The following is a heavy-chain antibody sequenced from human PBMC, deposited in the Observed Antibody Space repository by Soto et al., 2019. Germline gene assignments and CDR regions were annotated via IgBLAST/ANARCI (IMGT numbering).Heavy chain of an antibody. D-gene: IGHD4-17*01. CDR2: VGYGGDT. J-gene: IGHJ5*02. Sequence: QVQLQESGPGLVKPSETLSLTCTVSGGSLITSNYYWGWIRQSPGKGLEWIGSVGYGGDTYDSPSVKSRVTLTADTSKNQFSLVLRSVTAADTAVYYCARHIRGAVTMNWFDPWGQGTLVTVSS. V-gene: IGHV4-39*01. CDR3: ARHIRGAVTMNWFDP. CDR1: GGSLITSNYY.